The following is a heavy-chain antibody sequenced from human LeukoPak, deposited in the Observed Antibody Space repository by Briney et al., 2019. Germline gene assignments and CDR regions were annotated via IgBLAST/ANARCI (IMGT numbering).Heavy chain of an antibody. CDR2: INHSGST. Sequence: SETLSLTCAVYGGSFSGYYWSWIRQPPGKGLEWIGEINHSGSTNYNPSLKSRVTISVDTSKNQFSLKLSSVTAADTAVYYCARREAYCSGGSCYSYAFDIWGQGTMVTVSS. J-gene: IGHJ3*02. D-gene: IGHD2-15*01. CDR1: GGSFSGYY. V-gene: IGHV4-34*01. CDR3: ARREAYCSGGSCYSYAFDI.